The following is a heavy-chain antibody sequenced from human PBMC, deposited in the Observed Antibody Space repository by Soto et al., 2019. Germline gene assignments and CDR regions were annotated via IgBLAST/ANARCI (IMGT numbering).Heavy chain of an antibody. CDR2: IYPRGTAT. CDR3: AKDRLSDSGWDIDY. CDR1: GFTFSSVS. J-gene: IGHJ4*02. D-gene: IGHD1-26*01. V-gene: IGHV3-23*01. Sequence: VQLLESGGNLVQVGWSLRLSCAGSGFTFSSVSMSWVRQAPGRGLEWLSSIYPRGTATFYADSVKGRFIISRDNSKNIVYLQMNSLRDDDTAVYYCAKDRLSDSGWDIDYWGQGTLVTVSS.